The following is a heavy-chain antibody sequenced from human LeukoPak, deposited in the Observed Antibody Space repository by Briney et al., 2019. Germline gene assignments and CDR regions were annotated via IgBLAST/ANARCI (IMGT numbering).Heavy chain of an antibody. Sequence: SETLSLTCTASGGSITSSSHYWGWIRQPPGMGLEWVGSVHYTGNTYYNPSLSSRITISVDTSSNQFSLRLNSVTAADTALYYCARHDPFQYWGQGALVTVSS. CDR1: GGSITSSSHY. CDR3: ARHDPFQY. CDR2: VHYTGNT. V-gene: IGHV4-39*01. J-gene: IGHJ4*02.